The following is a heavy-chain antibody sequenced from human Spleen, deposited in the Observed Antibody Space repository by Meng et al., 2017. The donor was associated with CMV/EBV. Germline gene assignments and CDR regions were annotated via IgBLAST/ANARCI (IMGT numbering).Heavy chain of an antibody. D-gene: IGHD3-22*01. V-gene: IGHV1-69*05. Sequence: TLSSDAISWLRQAHGQGLEWMGRIIPMFALPNYAPKFQGRVWITTDESTSTVYMELTSLRSGDTAVYYCAGQKPDPYYGSHSALNYWGQGSLVTVSS. J-gene: IGHJ4*02. CDR2: IIPMFALP. CDR3: AGQKPDPYYGSHSALNY. CDR1: TLSSDA.